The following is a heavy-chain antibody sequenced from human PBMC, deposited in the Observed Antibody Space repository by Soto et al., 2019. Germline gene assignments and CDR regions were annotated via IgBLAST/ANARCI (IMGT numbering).Heavy chain of an antibody. V-gene: IGHV3-30-3*01. CDR1: GFTFSHYA. D-gene: IGHD3-22*01. Sequence: QVQLVESGGGVVQPGRSLRVSCAASGFTFSHYAMHWVRQAPGKGLEWVAVVSYDGTKQFYADSVKGRFTNSRDSSKSTLYLQMNNLRDEDTAVYYCARDRVYYYDSSGYYNFDFWGQGTLVTVSS. CDR2: VSYDGTKQ. CDR3: ARDRVYYYDSSGYYNFDF. J-gene: IGHJ4*02.